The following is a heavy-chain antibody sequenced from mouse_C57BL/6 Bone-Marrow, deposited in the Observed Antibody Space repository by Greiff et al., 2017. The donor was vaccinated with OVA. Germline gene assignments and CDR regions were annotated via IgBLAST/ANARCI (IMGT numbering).Heavy chain of an antibody. J-gene: IGHJ2*01. Sequence: QVQLQQSGAELVRPGASVKLSCKASGYTFTSYGISWVKQRTGQGLEWIGAIYPRSGNTYYNEKFKGKATLTADKSSSTAYMELRSLTSEDSAVYFCARGLLLLDYWGQGTTLTVSS. CDR2: IYPRSGNT. D-gene: IGHD2-3*01. CDR1: GYTFTSYG. V-gene: IGHV1-81*01. CDR3: ARGLLLLDY.